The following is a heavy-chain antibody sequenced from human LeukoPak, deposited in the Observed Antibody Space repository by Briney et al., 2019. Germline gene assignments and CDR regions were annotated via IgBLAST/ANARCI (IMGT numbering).Heavy chain of an antibody. V-gene: IGHV3-43*02. Sequence: GGSLRLSCAASGFTFEDYAMHWVRQGPGKGLEWVSLIGGNGNNIYYADSVKGRFTISRDNSKNSLYLQMNSLRTEDTALYYCAKDLPQYYDFWSGYYGGFDYWGQGTLVTVSS. D-gene: IGHD3-3*01. J-gene: IGHJ4*02. CDR1: GFTFEDYA. CDR2: IGGNGNNI. CDR3: AKDLPQYYDFWSGYYGGFDY.